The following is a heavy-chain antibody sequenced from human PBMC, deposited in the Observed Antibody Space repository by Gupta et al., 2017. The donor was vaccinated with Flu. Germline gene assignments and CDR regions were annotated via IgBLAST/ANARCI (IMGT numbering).Heavy chain of an antibody. J-gene: IGHJ4*02. CDR2: INPVDGNT. CDR3: ARGAAYCSNGVCSWGYYFEY. D-gene: IGHD2-8*01. Sequence: QVHLVQSGAEVKKPGASVKVSCKASEYTFSRSEYTFSRYALYWVRQAPGERLEWMGRINPVDGNTRYSQKFQGRVTITGDTSANTTYMELSSLRPEDTAVYYCARGAAYCSNGVCSWGYYFEYWGQGTLVTVSS. CDR1: EYTFSRSEYTFSRYA. V-gene: IGHV1-3*01.